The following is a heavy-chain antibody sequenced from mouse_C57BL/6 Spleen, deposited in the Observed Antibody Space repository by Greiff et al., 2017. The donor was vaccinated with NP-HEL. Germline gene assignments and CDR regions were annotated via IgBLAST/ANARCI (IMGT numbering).Heavy chain of an antibody. D-gene: IGHD1-1*01. J-gene: IGHJ1*03. V-gene: IGHV5-4*01. Sequence: EVQGVESGGGLVKPGGSLKLSCAASGFTFSSYAMSWVRQTPEKRLEWVATISDGGSYTYYPDNVKGRFTISRDNAKNNLYLQMSHLKSEDTAMYYCAREYGSSYFDVWGTGTTVTVSS. CDR2: ISDGGSYT. CDR1: GFTFSSYA. CDR3: AREYGSSYFDV.